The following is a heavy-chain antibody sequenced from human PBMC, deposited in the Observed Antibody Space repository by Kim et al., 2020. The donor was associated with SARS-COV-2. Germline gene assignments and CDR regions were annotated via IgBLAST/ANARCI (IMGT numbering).Heavy chain of an antibody. CDR2: INHSGST. V-gene: IGHV4-34*01. Sequence: SETLSLTCAVYGGSFSGYYWSWIRQPPGKGLEWIGEINHSGSTNYNPSLKSRVTISVDTSKNQFSLKLSSVTAADTAVYYCARGGVVVVVAAPGGHYFDYWGQGTLVTVSS. CDR1: GGSFSGYY. CDR3: ARGGVVVVVAAPGGHYFDY. J-gene: IGHJ4*02. D-gene: IGHD2-15*01.